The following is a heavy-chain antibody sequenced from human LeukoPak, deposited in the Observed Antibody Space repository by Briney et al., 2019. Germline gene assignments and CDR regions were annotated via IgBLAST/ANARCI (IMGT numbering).Heavy chain of an antibody. Sequence: PSETLSLTCTVSGGSITTSSYYWGWIRQPPGKWLEWIGIIYYSGSTYYNPSLKGRVTISVDTSKNQFSLKLSSVTAADTAVYYCARAFRARYFDLWGRGTLVTVSS. CDR1: GGSITTSSYY. V-gene: IGHV4-39*01. J-gene: IGHJ2*01. CDR2: IYYSGST. CDR3: ARAFRARYFDL. D-gene: IGHD2/OR15-2a*01.